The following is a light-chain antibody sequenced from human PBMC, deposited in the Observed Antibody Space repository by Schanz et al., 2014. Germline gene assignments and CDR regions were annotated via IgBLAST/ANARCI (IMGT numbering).Light chain of an antibody. V-gene: IGLV2-14*03. CDR2: DVT. CDR3: SSYTTNSAPGVV. J-gene: IGLJ2*01. Sequence: QSALTQPASVSGSPGQSLTISCTGTSSDVGGYNYVSWYQQHPGKAPKLMIYDVTNRPSGVSNRFSGSKSGNTASLTISGLQAEDEADYYCSSYTTNSAPGVVFGGGTKVTVL. CDR1: SSDVGGYNY.